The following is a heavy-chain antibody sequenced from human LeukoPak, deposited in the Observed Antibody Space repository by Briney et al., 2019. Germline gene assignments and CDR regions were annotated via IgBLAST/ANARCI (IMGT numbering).Heavy chain of an antibody. CDR3: AREGEIAAAGTFDY. V-gene: IGHV1-46*01. CDR2: INPSGGST. CDR1: GYTFTSYY. Sequence: ASVKVSCKASGYTFTSYYMHWVRQAPGQGLEWLGIINPSGGSTSYAQNFQRRVTMTRDTSTSTDYMELRSLRSEDTAVYYCAREGEIAAAGTFDYWGQGTLVTVSS. J-gene: IGHJ4*02. D-gene: IGHD6-13*01.